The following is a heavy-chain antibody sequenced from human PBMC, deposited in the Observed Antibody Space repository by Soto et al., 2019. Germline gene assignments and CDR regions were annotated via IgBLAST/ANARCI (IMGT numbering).Heavy chain of an antibody. CDR2: IYYSGSI. J-gene: IGHJ6*02. V-gene: IGHV4-31*03. CDR3: ARDRGHRYGMDV. CDR1: GGSISSGGYY. Sequence: SETLSLTCTVSGGSISSGGYYWSWIRQHPGKGLEWIGYIYYSGSIYYNPSLKSRVTISVDTSKNQFSLKLSSVTAADTAVYYCARDRGHRYGMDVWGQGTTVTVSS. D-gene: IGHD3-10*01.